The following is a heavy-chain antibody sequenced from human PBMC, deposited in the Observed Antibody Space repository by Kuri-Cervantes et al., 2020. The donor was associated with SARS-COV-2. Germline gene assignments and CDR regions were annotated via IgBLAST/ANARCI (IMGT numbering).Heavy chain of an antibody. D-gene: IGHD5-24*01. CDR2: IDWDDDK. J-gene: IGHJ4*02. CDR3: ARSRDAYNLFDY. CDR1: GFSLSTGGMC. Sequence: SGPTLVKPTQTLTLTCTFSGFSLSTGGMCASWIRQPPGKALEWLALIDWDDDKYYSTSLKTRLTISKDTSKNQVVLTMTNMDSVDTATYYCARSRDAYNLFDYWGQGTLVTVSS. V-gene: IGHV2-70*01.